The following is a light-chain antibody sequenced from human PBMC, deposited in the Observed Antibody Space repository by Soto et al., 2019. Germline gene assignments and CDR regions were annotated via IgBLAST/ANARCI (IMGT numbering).Light chain of an antibody. Sequence: DIPMTQSPSTLSASVGDRVTITCRASQSINSWVAWFQQKPGKAPKVLIYDASTLESGVPSRFSGSGSGTEFTFTIDSLQPDDVATYYCQRYNAFSQTFGQGTKVEI. CDR2: DAS. V-gene: IGKV1-5*01. J-gene: IGKJ1*01. CDR3: QRYNAFSQT. CDR1: QSINSW.